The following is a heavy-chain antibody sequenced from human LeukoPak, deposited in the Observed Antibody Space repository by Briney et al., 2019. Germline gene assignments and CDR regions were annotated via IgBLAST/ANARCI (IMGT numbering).Heavy chain of an antibody. CDR3: ASRDYYDSSGYSDALDI. D-gene: IGHD3-22*01. Sequence: SETLSLTCAVYGGSFSGYYWSWIRQPPGKGLEWIGEINHSGSTNYNPSLKSRVTISVDTSKNQFSLKLSSVTAADTAVYYCASRDYYDSSGYSDALDIWGQGTMVTVSS. CDR1: GGSFSGYY. CDR2: INHSGST. V-gene: IGHV4-34*01. J-gene: IGHJ3*02.